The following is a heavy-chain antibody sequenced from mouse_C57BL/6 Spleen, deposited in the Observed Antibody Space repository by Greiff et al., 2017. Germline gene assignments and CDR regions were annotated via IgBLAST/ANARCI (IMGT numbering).Heavy chain of an antibody. D-gene: IGHD1-1*01. CDR3: TFITTPQRGAMDY. J-gene: IGHJ4*01. CDR1: GFNIKDDY. V-gene: IGHV14-4*01. CDR2: IDPENGDT. Sequence: EVKVEESGAELVRPGASVKLSCTASGFNIKDDYMHWVKQRPEQGLEWIGWIDPENGDTEYASKFQGKATITADTSSNTAYLQLSSLTSEDTAVYYCTFITTPQRGAMDYWGQGTSVTVSS.